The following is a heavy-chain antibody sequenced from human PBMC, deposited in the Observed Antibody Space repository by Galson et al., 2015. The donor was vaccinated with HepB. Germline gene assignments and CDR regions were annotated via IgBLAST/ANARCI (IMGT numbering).Heavy chain of an antibody. D-gene: IGHD7-27*01. CDR3: ESGLLGY. J-gene: IGHJ4*02. CDR2: ISYDGSNK. Sequence: SLRLSCAASGFTFSSLAMHWVRQAPGKGLEWVAVISYDGSNKYYADSVKGRFTISRDNSKNTVYLQMNSLRAEDTAVYYSESGLLGYWGQGTLVTVSS. CDR1: GFTFSSLA. V-gene: IGHV3-30-3*01.